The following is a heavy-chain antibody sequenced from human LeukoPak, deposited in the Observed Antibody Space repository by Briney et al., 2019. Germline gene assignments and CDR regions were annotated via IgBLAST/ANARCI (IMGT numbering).Heavy chain of an antibody. V-gene: IGHV4-39*07. CDR1: GGSISSSSYY. J-gene: IGHJ4*02. CDR2: IYYSGST. Sequence: SETLSLTCTVSGGSISSSSYYWGWIRQPPGKGLEWIGSIYYSGSTYYNPSLKSRVTISVDTSKNQSSLKLSSVTAADTAVYYCAREITMIDPFDYWGQGTLVTVSS. D-gene: IGHD3-22*01. CDR3: AREITMIDPFDY.